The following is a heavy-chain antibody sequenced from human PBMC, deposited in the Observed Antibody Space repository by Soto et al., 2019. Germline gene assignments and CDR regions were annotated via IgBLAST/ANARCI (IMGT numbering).Heavy chain of an antibody. J-gene: IGHJ6*02. CDR3: AGGSGFWSGYRYYYYGMDV. Sequence: PGGSLRLSCAASGFTFSSYGMHWVRQAPGKGLEWVAVISYDGSNKYYADSVKGRFTISRDNSKNTLYLQMNSLRAEDTAVYYCAGGSGFWSGYRYYYYGMDVWGQGTTVTVSS. CDR1: GFTFSSYG. CDR2: ISYDGSNK. V-gene: IGHV3-30*03. D-gene: IGHD3-3*01.